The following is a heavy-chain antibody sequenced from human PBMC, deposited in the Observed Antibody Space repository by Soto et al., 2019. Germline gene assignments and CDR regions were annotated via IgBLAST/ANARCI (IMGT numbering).Heavy chain of an antibody. CDR1: GFTFSDYY. J-gene: IGHJ4*02. V-gene: IGHV3-11*06. Sequence: PGGSLRLSCAASGFTFSDYYMSWIRQAPGKGLEWVSYISSSSSYTNYADSVKGRFTISRDNAKNSLYLQMNSLRAEDTAVYYCAIFRIMVRGVIDYWGQGTLVTVSS. CDR3: AIFRIMVRGVIDY. CDR2: ISSSSSYT. D-gene: IGHD3-10*01.